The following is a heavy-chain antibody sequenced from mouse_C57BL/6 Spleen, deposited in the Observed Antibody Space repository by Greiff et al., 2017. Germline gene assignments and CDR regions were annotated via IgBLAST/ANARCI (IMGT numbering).Heavy chain of an antibody. J-gene: IGHJ4*01. CDR1: GYSITSGYY. CDR3: ARDYGYYYLENAIDY. V-gene: IGHV3-6*01. Sequence: DVQLQESGPGLVKPSQSLSLTCSVTGYSITSGYYWNWIRQFPGNKLEWMGYISYDGSNNYNPSLKNRISITRDTSKNQFFLKLNSVTTEDTATYYCARDYGYYYLENAIDYWGQGTSVTVSS. D-gene: IGHD2-3*01. CDR2: ISYDGSN.